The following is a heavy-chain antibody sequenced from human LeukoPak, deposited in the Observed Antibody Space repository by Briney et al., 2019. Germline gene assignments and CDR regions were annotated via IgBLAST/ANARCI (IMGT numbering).Heavy chain of an antibody. Sequence: GGSLRLSCAASGFTFSDAWMTWVRQAPGKGPEWVGRIKSKTDGGTAAYAGPVKGRFTISRDDSKKTLYLQMSSLKTEDTAVYYCTTDPMRISMIIVAPWGQGTLVTVSS. J-gene: IGHJ1*01. CDR2: IKSKTDGGTA. D-gene: IGHD3-22*01. CDR1: GFTFSDAW. CDR3: TTDPMRISMIIVAP. V-gene: IGHV3-15*01.